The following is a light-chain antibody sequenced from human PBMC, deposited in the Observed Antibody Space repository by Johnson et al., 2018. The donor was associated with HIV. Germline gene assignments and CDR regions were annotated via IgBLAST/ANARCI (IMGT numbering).Light chain of an antibody. J-gene: IGLJ1*01. CDR1: SSKIGNKY. Sequence: QSVLTQPPSVSAAPGQKVTISCSGSSSKIGNKYVSWYQQLPGTAPKVLIYDNSKRPSGIPDRFSGSKSGTSATLGITGLQTGDEADYYCGTWDTSLSTYVFGTGPKVTVL. CDR3: GTWDTSLSTYV. CDR2: DNS. V-gene: IGLV1-51*01.